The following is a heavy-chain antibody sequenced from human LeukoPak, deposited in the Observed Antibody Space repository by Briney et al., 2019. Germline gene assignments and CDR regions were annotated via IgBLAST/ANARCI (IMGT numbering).Heavy chain of an antibody. V-gene: IGHV1-46*01. J-gene: IGHJ4*02. CDR2: INPSGGST. CDR3: ARASLDLRLGY. D-gene: IGHD2-2*01. CDR1: GYTFTSYY. Sequence: GASVKVSCKASGYTFTSYYMHWVRQAPGQGLEWMGIINPSGGSTSYAQKFQGRVTMTRDASTSTVYMELSSLRSEDTAVYYCARASLDLRLGYWGQGTLVTVSS.